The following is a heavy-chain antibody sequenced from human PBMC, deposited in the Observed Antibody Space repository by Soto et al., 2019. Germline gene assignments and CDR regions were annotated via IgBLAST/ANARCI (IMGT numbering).Heavy chain of an antibody. D-gene: IGHD3-22*01. CDR1: GVTFSSYA. CDR2: ISGSGGNT. V-gene: IGHV3-23*01. CDR3: AKWDDSGGSRGAPFDY. Sequence: GGALRLSCSASGVTFSSYAMTRGRQAPGKGLEWVSAISGSGGNTYYADSVKGRFTISRDNSKNTLFFQMNSLRVEDTAIYYCAKWDDSGGSRGAPFDYRGPGTPVTVSS. J-gene: IGHJ4*01.